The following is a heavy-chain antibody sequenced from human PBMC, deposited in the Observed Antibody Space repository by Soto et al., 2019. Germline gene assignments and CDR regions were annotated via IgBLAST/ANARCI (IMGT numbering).Heavy chain of an antibody. CDR2: ISYDGSNK. CDR3: AKAVDIVAKMEDAFDI. Sequence: QVQLVESGGGVVQPGRSLRLSCAASGFTFSSYGMHWVRQAPGKGLEWVAVISYDGSNKYYADSVKGRFTISRDNSKNKLYLQMNSLRAEDTAVYYCAKAVDIVAKMEDAFDIWGQGTMVTVSS. V-gene: IGHV3-30*18. D-gene: IGHD5-12*01. J-gene: IGHJ3*02. CDR1: GFTFSSYG.